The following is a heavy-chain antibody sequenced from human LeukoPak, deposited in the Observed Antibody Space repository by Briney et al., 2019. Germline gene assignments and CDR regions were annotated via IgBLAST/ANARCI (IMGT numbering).Heavy chain of an antibody. J-gene: IGHJ6*04. CDR3: ARGRGYSSRPYYHYYGMDV. CDR1: GGSVSSGSYY. D-gene: IGHD6-13*01. V-gene: IGHV4-61*01. CDR2: IYYSGST. Sequence: PSETLSLTCTVSGGSVSSGSYYWSWIRQPPGKGLEWIGYIYYSGSTNYNPSLKSRVTISVDTSKNQFSLKLSSVTAADTAVYYCARGRGYSSRPYYHYYGMDVWGKGTTVTVSS.